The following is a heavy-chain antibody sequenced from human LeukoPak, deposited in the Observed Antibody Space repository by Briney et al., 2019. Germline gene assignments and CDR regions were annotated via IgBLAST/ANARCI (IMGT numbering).Heavy chain of an antibody. J-gene: IGHJ4*02. CDR3: ARMSSYCDY. D-gene: IGHD2-2*01. Sequence: GGSLRLSCVASGFTFSSHHMNWVRQTPGKGLESVATIKPDGGEKYYVDSVKGRFTISRDNAKSSLYLQMNSLRAEDTGVYFCARMSSYCDYWGQGTLVTVSS. V-gene: IGHV3-7*01. CDR1: GFTFSSHH. CDR2: IKPDGGEK.